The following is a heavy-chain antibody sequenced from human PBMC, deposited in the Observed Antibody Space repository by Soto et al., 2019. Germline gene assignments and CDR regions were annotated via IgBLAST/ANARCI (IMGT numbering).Heavy chain of an antibody. D-gene: IGHD3-22*01. Sequence: SETLSLTCTVSGGSISSGDYYWSWIRQPPGKGLEWIGYIYYSGSTYYNPSLKSRVTISVDTSKNQFSMKLSSVTAADTAVYYCASFYYYDSSGYPGPHWGQGTLVTVSS. J-gene: IGHJ4*02. CDR1: GGSISSGDYY. CDR3: ASFYYYDSSGYPGPH. V-gene: IGHV4-30-4*01. CDR2: IYYSGST.